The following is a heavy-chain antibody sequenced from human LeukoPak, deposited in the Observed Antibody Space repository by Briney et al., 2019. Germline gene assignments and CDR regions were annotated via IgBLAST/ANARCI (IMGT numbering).Heavy chain of an antibody. Sequence: GGSPQISCQGSGSLFTSYWIGWGRRVPGKGLEWMGIIYPGESDTRYSPSFQGQVTISADKSISTAYLQWSSLNASDTAMYYCARRTAARSAFDIWGQGTMVTVSS. CDR1: GSLFTSYW. CDR3: ARRTAARSAFDI. J-gene: IGHJ3*02. CDR2: IYPGESDT. V-gene: IGHV5-51*01. D-gene: IGHD6-6*01.